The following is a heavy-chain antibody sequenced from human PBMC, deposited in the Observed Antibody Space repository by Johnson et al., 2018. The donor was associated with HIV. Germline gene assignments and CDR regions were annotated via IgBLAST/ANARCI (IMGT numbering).Heavy chain of an antibody. CDR2: ISYDGSNK. Sequence: QVQLVESGGGVVQPGRPLRLSCAASGFIFSGFGLHWVRQAPGKGLEWVVSISYDGSNKYSADSVMGRLTISRDNSKNPRYRHMISLGAEDTAVYYCARSGYSSSWYARSAFDIWGQGTMVTVSS. J-gene: IGHJ3*02. CDR1: GFIFSGFG. CDR3: ARSGYSSSWYARSAFDI. D-gene: IGHD6-13*01. V-gene: IGHV3-30*03.